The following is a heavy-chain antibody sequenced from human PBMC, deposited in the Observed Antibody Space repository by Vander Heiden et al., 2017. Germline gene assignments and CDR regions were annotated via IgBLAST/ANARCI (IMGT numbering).Heavy chain of an antibody. CDR3: ARDSLIEAGVVYFDY. J-gene: IGHJ4*02. CDR2: IYTSGST. V-gene: IGHV4-4*07. D-gene: IGHD3-3*01. Sequence: QVQLQESGPGLVKPSETLSLTCTVSGASISSYYWSWIRQPAGKGLEWIGRIYTSGSTNYNPSLKSRVTMSVDTSKNQFSLKLSSVTAADTAVYYCARDSLIEAGVVYFDYWGQGTLVTVSS. CDR1: GASISSYY.